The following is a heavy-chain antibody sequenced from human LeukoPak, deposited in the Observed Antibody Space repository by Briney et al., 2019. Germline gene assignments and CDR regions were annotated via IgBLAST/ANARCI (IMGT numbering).Heavy chain of an antibody. CDR1: GGSISSTIYY. V-gene: IGHV4-39*01. CDR3: ARYLSSSWYTFDI. D-gene: IGHD6-13*01. CDR2: IYYSGNT. Sequence: PSETLSLTCTVSGGSISSTIYYWAWIRQPPGKGLEWIGNIYYSGNTYYNPSLKSRVTISVDTSKNQFSLKLTSVTAADTAVYYCARYLSSSWYTFDIWGQGTMVTVSS. J-gene: IGHJ3*02.